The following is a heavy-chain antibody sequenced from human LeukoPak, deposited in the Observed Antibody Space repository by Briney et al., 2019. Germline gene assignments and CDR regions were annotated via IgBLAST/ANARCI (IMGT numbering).Heavy chain of an antibody. D-gene: IGHD3-10*01. J-gene: IGHJ4*02. CDR3: ANDLRKYGSGIYRLPTVIFDY. CDR1: GFTFINYA. CDR2: IIGSGGDT. Sequence: PGWALRLSCAASGFTFINYAMSWVRQAPGKGLEWVSSIIGSGGDTYYADSVKGRFTISRDNSKNTLYLQMNSLRAADPAVYYCANDLRKYGSGIYRLPTVIFDYWGQGTLVTVSS. V-gene: IGHV3-23*01.